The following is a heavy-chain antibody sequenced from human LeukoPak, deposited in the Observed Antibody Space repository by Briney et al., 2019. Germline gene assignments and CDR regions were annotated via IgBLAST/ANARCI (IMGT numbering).Heavy chain of an antibody. D-gene: IGHD3-10*01. V-gene: IGHV4-30-4*01. Sequence: SETLSLTCTVSGGSISSGDYYWSWIRQPPGKGLEGIGYIYYSGSTYYNPSLKSRVTISVDTSKNQSSLKLSSLTAADTAVYYCARDRRHYYGSGSYYTYHHYGMDVWAKGTTVTVSS. J-gene: IGHJ6*04. CDR3: ARDRRHYYGSGSYYTYHHYGMDV. CDR1: GGSISSGDYY. CDR2: IYYSGST.